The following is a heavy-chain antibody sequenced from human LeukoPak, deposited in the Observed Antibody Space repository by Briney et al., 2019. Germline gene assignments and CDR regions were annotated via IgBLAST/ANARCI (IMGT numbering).Heavy chain of an antibody. CDR1: GFTFSSYW. V-gene: IGHV3-23*01. Sequence: SGGSLRLSCAASGFTFSSYWMSWVRQAPGKGLEWVSSFTAGGSGTYNTDSVEGRFTISRDISKNTLYMQMNSLRAEDTAVYYCARGGGLQRRYFEYWGQGTLLTVSS. CDR2: FTAGGSGT. CDR3: ARGGGLQRRYFEY. D-gene: IGHD2-15*01. J-gene: IGHJ4*02.